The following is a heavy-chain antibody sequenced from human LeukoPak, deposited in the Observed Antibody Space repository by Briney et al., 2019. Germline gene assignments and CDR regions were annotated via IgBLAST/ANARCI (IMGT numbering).Heavy chain of an antibody. D-gene: IGHD3-22*01. J-gene: IGHJ4*02. V-gene: IGHV4-59*08. Sequence: SETLSLTCTVSGGSISTYHWSWIRQPPGKGLEWIGYIYYSGSTDYSPSLKSRVTISVDTSKNQFSLKLISVTAADTAVYYCSGNKEYYEENNWGQGTQVTVSS. CDR2: IYYSGST. CDR3: SGNKEYYEENN. CDR1: GGSISTYH.